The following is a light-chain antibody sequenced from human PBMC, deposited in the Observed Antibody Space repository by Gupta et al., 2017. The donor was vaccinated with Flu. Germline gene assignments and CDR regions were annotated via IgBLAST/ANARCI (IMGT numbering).Light chain of an antibody. CDR2: DDS. V-gene: IGLV2-14*04. Sequence: IYCTGTSSEVGVYNDVSWYQQHPGKATKLMIYDDSNRPSGVSNRFSGYKSGNTASLTISVLQADDEADYSCSSYTSISTLVFGGGTKLTVL. J-gene: IGLJ3*02. CDR3: SSYTSISTLV. CDR1: SSEVGVYND.